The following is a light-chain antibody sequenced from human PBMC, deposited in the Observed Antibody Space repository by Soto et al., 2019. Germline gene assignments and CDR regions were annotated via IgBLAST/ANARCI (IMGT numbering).Light chain of an antibody. V-gene: IGKV1-5*01. J-gene: IGKJ2*01. CDR2: DAS. CDR3: QHYHCFPLS. Sequence: DSQMTQSPSSLSASAGDRVTISCRASQDIHTWVAWYQQKRPGQAPRLLIYDASTLESGVPSRFSGSGSGTGFTLTITSLQPGDFGTYYCQHYHCFPLSFGQGNKLES. CDR1: QDIHTW.